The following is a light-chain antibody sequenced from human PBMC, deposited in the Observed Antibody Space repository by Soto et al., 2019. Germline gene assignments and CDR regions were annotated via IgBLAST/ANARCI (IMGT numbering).Light chain of an antibody. CDR3: QQYGTSPWMYT. CDR2: GAS. J-gene: IGKJ2*01. Sequence: EIVLTQSPGTLSLSPGERATLSCRASQRVDSRYLAWYQQKPGQAPSLLIYGASSRATGIPDRFSSSGSGTDFTLTISRLEPEDFAVYYCQQYGTSPWMYTFGQGTKLEIK. CDR1: QRVDSRY. V-gene: IGKV3-20*01.